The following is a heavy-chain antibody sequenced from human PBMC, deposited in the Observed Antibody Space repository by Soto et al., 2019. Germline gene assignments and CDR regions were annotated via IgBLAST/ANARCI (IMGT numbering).Heavy chain of an antibody. J-gene: IGHJ6*02. CDR2: IVVGSGDT. Sequence: GASVKVSCKASGFTFSSSAVQWVRQSRGQPLEWIGWIVVGSGDTNYAQKFQERVTISRDMSTATAYMEVSSLRSEDTAVYYCAADGVRSGWYNFYHYYGMDVWGQGTTVTVSS. CDR3: AADGVRSGWYNFYHYYGMDV. V-gene: IGHV1-58*01. CDR1: GFTFSSSA. D-gene: IGHD6-19*01.